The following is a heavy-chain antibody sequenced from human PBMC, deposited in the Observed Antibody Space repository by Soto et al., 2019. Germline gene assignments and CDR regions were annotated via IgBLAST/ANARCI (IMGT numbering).Heavy chain of an antibody. V-gene: IGHV4-61*08. CDR3: ARTTAVPNTLRSRYFFDY. CDR2: IYYSGTT. D-gene: IGHD4-17*01. Sequence: SETLSLTCTVSGGSISSGGYYWSWIRQHPGKGLEWIGYIYYSGTTNYNPSLKSRVTISVDLSKNQFSLRLSSVTTADTALYYCARTTAVPNTLRSRYFFDYWGQGTLVTVSS. CDR1: GGSISSGGYY. J-gene: IGHJ4*02.